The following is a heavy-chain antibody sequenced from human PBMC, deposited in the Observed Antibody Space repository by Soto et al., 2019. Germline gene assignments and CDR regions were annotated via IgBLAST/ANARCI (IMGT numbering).Heavy chain of an antibody. CDR1: GFTFSSYA. Sequence: GGSLRLSCAASGFTFSSYAMHWVRQAPGKGLEWVAVISYDGSNKYYADSVKGRFTISRDNSKNTLYLQMNSLRAEDTAVYYCAKDGARIQLWSHYYYYYGMDVWGQGTTVTVSS. D-gene: IGHD5-18*01. V-gene: IGHV3-30-3*01. CDR2: ISYDGSNK. CDR3: AKDGARIQLWSHYYYYYGMDV. J-gene: IGHJ6*02.